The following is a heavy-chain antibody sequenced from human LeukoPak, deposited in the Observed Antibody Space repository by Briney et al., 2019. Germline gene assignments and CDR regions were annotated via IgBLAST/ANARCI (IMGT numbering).Heavy chain of an antibody. CDR2: ISPSGDRT. D-gene: IGHD3/OR15-3a*01. Sequence: PGGSLRLSCAASGFTFTNHPMHWVRQTSGNRLEYLSAISPSGDRTWYADSVKGRFTISRDNSKNAVYLQMGSLRPEDMGVYYCARAFRPASDPHDFYDFWGRGTTVTVSS. CDR3: ARAFRPASDPHDFYDF. CDR1: GFTFTNHP. J-gene: IGHJ3*01. V-gene: IGHV3-64*02.